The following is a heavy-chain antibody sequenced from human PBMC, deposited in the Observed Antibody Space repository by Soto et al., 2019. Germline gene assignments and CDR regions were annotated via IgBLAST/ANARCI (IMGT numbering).Heavy chain of an antibody. V-gene: IGHV3-74*01. D-gene: IGHD3-10*01. J-gene: IGHJ6*03. CDR3: VREAATMVRGTTYYYYYMDV. CDR1: EFIFSNYW. Sequence: EVQLVESGGGLVQPGGSLRLSCAASEFIFSNYWMHWVRQAPGKGLVWVSRINSGGSSTSYADSVKGRFTISRDNAKNTLYLQMNSLRAEDTAVYYCVREAATMVRGTTYYYYYMDVWGKGTTVTVSS. CDR2: INSGGSST.